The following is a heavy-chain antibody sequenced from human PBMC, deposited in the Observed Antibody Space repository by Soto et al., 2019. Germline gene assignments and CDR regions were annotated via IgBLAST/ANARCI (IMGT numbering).Heavy chain of an antibody. CDR2: ISAYNGNT. CDR3: ARDPALEEQQLPWFDP. CDR1: GYTFTSYG. Sequence: ASVKVSCKASGYTFTSYGISWVRQAPGQGLEWMGWISAYNGNTNYAQKLQGRVTMTTDTSTSTAYMELRSLRSDDTAVYYCARDPALEEQQLPWFDPWGKGTLATVSS. V-gene: IGHV1-18*01. D-gene: IGHD6-13*01. J-gene: IGHJ5*02.